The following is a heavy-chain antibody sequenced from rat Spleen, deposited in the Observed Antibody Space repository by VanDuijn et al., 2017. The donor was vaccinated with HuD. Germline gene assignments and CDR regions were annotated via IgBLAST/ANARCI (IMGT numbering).Heavy chain of an antibody. Sequence: EVQLQESGPGLVKPSQSLSLTCSVTVYSITSSYRWSWIRKFPGNKMEWIGHISYSGSTSYNPSLKSRISITRDTSKNQFFLQLNSVTTEDTATYYCARYGSYFDYWGQGVMVTVSS. CDR3: ARYGSYFDY. J-gene: IGHJ2*01. CDR1: VYSITSSY. D-gene: IGHD1-4*01. CDR2: ISYSGST. V-gene: IGHV3-1*01.